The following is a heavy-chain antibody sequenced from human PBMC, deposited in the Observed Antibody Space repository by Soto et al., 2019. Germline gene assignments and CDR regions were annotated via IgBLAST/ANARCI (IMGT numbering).Heavy chain of an antibody. D-gene: IGHD3-22*01. CDR3: ARGDYYDTSGPFSDAFDI. V-gene: IGHV3-7*04. Sequence: GGSLRLSCAASGFTFSSYWMSWVRQAPGKGLQWVANIKPDGSQKWYVDSVKGRFTISRDNAKNSLSLQMNSPRAEDTAVYYCARGDYYDTSGPFSDAFDIWGQGTMVTVSS. CDR2: IKPDGSQK. CDR1: GFTFSSYW. J-gene: IGHJ3*02.